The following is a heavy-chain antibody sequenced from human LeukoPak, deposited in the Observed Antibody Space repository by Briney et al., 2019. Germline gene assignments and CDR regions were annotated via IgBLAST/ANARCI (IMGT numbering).Heavy chain of an antibody. D-gene: IGHD2-15*01. CDR1: GFTFSSYA. J-gene: IGHJ6*03. CDR2: ITGGGDTT. V-gene: IGHV3-23*01. CDR3: ARAPGYCSGGSCFYYYYMDV. Sequence: HPGGSLRLSCAASGFTFSSYAMTWVRQAPGKGLEWVSAITGGGDTTYYADSVKGRFTISRDNAKNSLYLQTNSLRAEDTAVYYCARAPGYCSGGSCFYYYYMDVWGKGTTVTVSS.